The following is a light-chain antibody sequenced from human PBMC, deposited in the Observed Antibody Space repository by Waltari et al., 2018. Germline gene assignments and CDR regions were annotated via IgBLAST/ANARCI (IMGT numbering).Light chain of an antibody. J-gene: IGLJ2*01. V-gene: IGLV1-40*01. CDR1: SSNIGSGYN. Sequence: QSVLTQPPSVSGAPGQRVTIPCTGSSSNIGSGYNVHWYQQLPGTAPKLLIYDDSHRPSGVPDRFSGSKSGTSASLAITGLRAEDEAEYYSQSYDSGLIDVVFGGGTKVTVL. CDR2: DDS. CDR3: QSYDSGLIDVV.